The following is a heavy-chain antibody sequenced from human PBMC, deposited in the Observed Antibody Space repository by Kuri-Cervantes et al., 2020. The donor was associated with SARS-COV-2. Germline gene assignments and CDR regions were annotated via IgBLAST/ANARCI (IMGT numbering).Heavy chain of an antibody. Sequence: GGLLRPSFEPSGLTFGNVWMSGVRQAPGKGLGWVGRIESKTDGGTTDYAAPVKGRSTISSDDSKNTLYLQMNSLKTEDTAVYYCTTELRYYYDSSGYQFDYWGQGTLVTVSS. CDR3: TTELRYYYDSSGYQFDY. V-gene: IGHV3-15*04. CDR1: GLTFGNVW. J-gene: IGHJ4*02. CDR2: IESKTDGGTT. D-gene: IGHD3-22*01.